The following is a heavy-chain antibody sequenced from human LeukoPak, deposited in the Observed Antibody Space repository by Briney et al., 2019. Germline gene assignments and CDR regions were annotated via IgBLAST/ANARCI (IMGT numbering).Heavy chain of an antibody. CDR2: ISGSGDST. J-gene: IGHJ4*02. CDR1: GFTFRSYW. V-gene: IGHV3-23*01. Sequence: GGSLRLSCAASGFTFRSYWMSWVRQAPGKGLEWVSAISGSGDSTYYADPVKGRFTISRDNSKNTLYLQMSSLRAEDTAVYYCAKVTGGDMITYGGVDYWGQGTLVTVSS. CDR3: AKVTGGDMITYGGVDY. D-gene: IGHD3-16*01.